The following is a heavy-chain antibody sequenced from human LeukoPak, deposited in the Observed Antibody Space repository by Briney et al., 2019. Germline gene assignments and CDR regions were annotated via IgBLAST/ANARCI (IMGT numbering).Heavy chain of an antibody. V-gene: IGHV3-73*01. CDR2: IRSKANRYET. J-gene: IGHJ4*02. CDR1: GFTFSASA. D-gene: IGHD5-18*01. CDR3: TRHGRYSNGYQAFDY. Sequence: GGSLRLSCAASGFTFSASAMHWVRQASGKGLEWIGRIRSKANRYETVYAASVKGRFTISRDDSKNTAYLQMNSLKTEDTAVYYCTRHGRYSNGYQAFDYWGQGILVIVSS.